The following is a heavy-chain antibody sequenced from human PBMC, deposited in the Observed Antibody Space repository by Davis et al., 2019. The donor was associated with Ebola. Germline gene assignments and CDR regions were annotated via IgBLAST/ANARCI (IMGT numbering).Heavy chain of an antibody. CDR2: INPNSGGT. Sequence: ASVKVSCKASGYTFTGYYMHSVRQAPGQGLVWMGWINPNSGGTNYAQKFQGRVTMTRDTSISTAYMELSRLRSDETAVYYCARSGITIFGVVIPRLDVWGKGTTVTVSS. CDR3: ARSGITIFGVVIPRLDV. D-gene: IGHD3-3*01. J-gene: IGHJ6*04. CDR1: GYTFTGYY. V-gene: IGHV1-2*02.